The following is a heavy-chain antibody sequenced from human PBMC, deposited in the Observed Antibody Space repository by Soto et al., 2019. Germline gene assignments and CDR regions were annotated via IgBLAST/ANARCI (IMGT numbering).Heavy chain of an antibody. CDR2: IWFDGSNK. CDR3: ATTGPY. V-gene: IGHV3-33*01. J-gene: IGHJ4*02. Sequence: QVQLVESGGGVVQPGRSLRLSCAASGFTFSSYGMHWVRQAPGKGLEWVAVIWFDGSNKFYADSVKGRFTISRDNSKNTVSLPMNTLRHEDSAAYYCATTGPYWGQGTLVTLSS. CDR1: GFTFSSYG.